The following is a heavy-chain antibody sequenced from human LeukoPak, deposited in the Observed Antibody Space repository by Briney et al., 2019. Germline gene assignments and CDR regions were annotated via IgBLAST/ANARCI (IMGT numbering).Heavy chain of an antibody. V-gene: IGHV4-59*13. CDR3: ARETHYDILTGYSSYYFDY. Sequence: SETLSLTCTVSGGSISRYFWSWIRQPPGKGLEWIWYIYYSGSTNYNPSLKSRVTMSVDTSKNKFSLKLSSVTAADTALYYCARETHYDILTGYSSYYFDYWGQGTLVTVSS. CDR1: GGSISRYF. J-gene: IGHJ4*02. D-gene: IGHD3-9*01. CDR2: IYYSGST.